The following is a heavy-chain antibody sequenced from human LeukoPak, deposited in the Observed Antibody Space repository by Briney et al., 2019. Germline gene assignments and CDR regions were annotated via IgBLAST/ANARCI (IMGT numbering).Heavy chain of an antibody. D-gene: IGHD6-13*01. Sequence: SETLSLTCTVSGGSISNYYWSWIRQPPGKGLEWIGYIYYSGSTNYNPSLKSRVTISIDTSKNQFSLKLSSVTAADTAVYYCARRAGSWSGYWYFDLWGRGTLVSVSS. CDR2: IYYSGST. CDR3: ARRAGSWSGYWYFDL. J-gene: IGHJ2*01. CDR1: GGSISNYY. V-gene: IGHV4-59*01.